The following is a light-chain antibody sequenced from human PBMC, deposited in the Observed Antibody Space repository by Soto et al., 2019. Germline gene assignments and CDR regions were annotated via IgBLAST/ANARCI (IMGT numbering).Light chain of an antibody. CDR3: QQYGASPLFT. CDR2: GAS. CDR1: QGVTTAY. J-gene: IGKJ3*01. V-gene: IGKV3-20*01. Sequence: EVVLTQSPGNLSLSPGERATLSCRASQGVTTAYLAWYQHKPGQAPRLLIYGASNRATGIPHRFSGSGSGTDFTLTISRLAPEDFAVYSCQQYGASPLFTFGPGTKVDLQ.